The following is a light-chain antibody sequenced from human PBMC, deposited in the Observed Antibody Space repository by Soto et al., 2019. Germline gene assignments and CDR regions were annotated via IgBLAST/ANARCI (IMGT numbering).Light chain of an antibody. V-gene: IGLV2-14*03. Sequence: QSALTQPASVSGSPGQSITISCTGTSSDVGGYNFVSWYQHHPGDAPKLMIYDVTGRPSGVSSRFSGSKSGNTASLTISGLQAEDEADYYCSSYTDTSTLVVFGGGTKLTVL. CDR3: SSYTDTSTLVV. CDR2: DVT. CDR1: SSDVGGYNF. J-gene: IGLJ3*02.